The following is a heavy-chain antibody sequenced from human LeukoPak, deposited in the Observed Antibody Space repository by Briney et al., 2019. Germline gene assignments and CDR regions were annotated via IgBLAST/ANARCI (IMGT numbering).Heavy chain of an antibody. J-gene: IGHJ6*03. Sequence: PSETLSLTCTVSGGSISSITYSWGWIRQPPGKGLEWIGTVYYSGHTDYNPSLKSRVTISVDKSKNQFSLKLSSVTAADTAVYYCARHFWFGVVPAALGYMDVWGKGTTVTVSS. D-gene: IGHD2-2*01. V-gene: IGHV4-39*01. CDR2: VYYSGHT. CDR3: ARHFWFGVVPAALGYMDV. CDR1: GGSISSITYS.